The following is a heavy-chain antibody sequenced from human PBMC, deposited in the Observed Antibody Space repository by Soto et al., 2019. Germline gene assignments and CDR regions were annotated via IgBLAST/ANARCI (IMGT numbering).Heavy chain of an antibody. CDR3: AREGGEAGGAFDI. D-gene: IGHD3-16*01. CDR1: GGTFSSYA. Sequence: SVKVSCKASGGTFSSYAISWVRQAPGQGLEWMGGIIPIFGTANYAQKFQGRVTIAADKSTSTAYMELSSLRSEDTAVYYCAREGGEAGGAFDIWGQGTMVTVSS. CDR2: IIPIFGTA. V-gene: IGHV1-69*06. J-gene: IGHJ3*02.